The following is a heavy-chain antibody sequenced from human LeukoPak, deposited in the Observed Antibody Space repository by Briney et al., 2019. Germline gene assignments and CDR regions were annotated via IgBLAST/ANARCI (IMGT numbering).Heavy chain of an antibody. CDR3: ARGRSSGWYDY. J-gene: IGHJ4*02. CDR1: GGSISSGSYS. CDR2: IYSSGST. Sequence: SQTLSLTCTVSGGSISSGSYSWSWIRQPAGQGLEWIGRIYSSGSTNYNPSLKSRVTISVDTSKNQFSLQLNSVTPEDTAVYYCARGRSSGWYDYWGQGTLVTVSS. D-gene: IGHD6-19*01. V-gene: IGHV4-61*02.